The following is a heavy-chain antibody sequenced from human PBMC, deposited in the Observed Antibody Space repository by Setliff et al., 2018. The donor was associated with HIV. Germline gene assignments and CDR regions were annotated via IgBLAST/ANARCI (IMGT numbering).Heavy chain of an antibody. D-gene: IGHD2-2*01. CDR2: IGWNGVSI. CDR3: ARGSCCSASCSIDC. J-gene: IGHJ4*02. CDR1: GFTFDEYA. V-gene: IGHV3-9*01. Sequence: PGGSLRLSCAASGFTFDEYALHWVRQAPGKGLEWVSSIGWNGVSIAYADSVKGRFTISRDNAKNSLFLHMNSLGVEDTAFYYCARGSCCSASCSIDCWGQGTLVTVSS.